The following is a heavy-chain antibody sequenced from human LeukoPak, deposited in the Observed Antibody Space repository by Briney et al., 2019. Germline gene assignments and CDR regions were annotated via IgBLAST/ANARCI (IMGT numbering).Heavy chain of an antibody. CDR1: GGTFISYA. CDR3: ARGTNYYGAGSYYRNYYSYGMDV. CDR2: IIPILGIA. Sequence: SVKVSCKASGGTFISYAISWVRQPPGQGLEWMGRIIPILGIANYAQKFQGRVMITADKYTNTAYMDLSSLSSEDTAVYYCARGTNYYGAGSYYRNYYSYGMDVWGQGTTVTVSS. D-gene: IGHD3-10*01. J-gene: IGHJ6*02. V-gene: IGHV1-69*04.